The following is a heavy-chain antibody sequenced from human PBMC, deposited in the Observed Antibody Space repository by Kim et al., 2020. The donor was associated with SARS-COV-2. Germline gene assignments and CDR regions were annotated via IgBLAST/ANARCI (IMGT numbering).Heavy chain of an antibody. CDR2: ISAYNGNT. J-gene: IGHJ4*02. Sequence: ASVKVSCKASGYTFTSYGISWVRQAPGKGLEWMGWISAYNGNTNYAQKLQGRVTMTTDTSTSTAYMELRSLRSDDTAVYYCARDCSGGSCYLGFDYWGQGTLVTVSS. D-gene: IGHD2-15*01. V-gene: IGHV1-18*04. CDR3: ARDCSGGSCYLGFDY. CDR1: GYTFTSYG.